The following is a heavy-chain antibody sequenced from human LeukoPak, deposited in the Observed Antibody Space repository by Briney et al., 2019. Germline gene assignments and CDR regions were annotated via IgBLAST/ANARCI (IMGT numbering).Heavy chain of an antibody. V-gene: IGHV3-21*01. Sequence: GGSLRLSCAASGFTFSSYSMNWVRQAPGKGLEWVSSISSSNSSIHYADSVKGRFTISRDNAKNSLYLQMNSLRAEDTAVYYCAREPEYSSSSGYWGQGTLVTVSS. CDR1: GFTFSSYS. CDR3: AREPEYSSSSGY. CDR2: ISSSNSSI. J-gene: IGHJ4*02. D-gene: IGHD6-6*01.